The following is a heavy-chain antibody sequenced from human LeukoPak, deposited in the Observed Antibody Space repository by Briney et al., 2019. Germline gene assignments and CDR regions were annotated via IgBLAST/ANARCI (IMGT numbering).Heavy chain of an antibody. CDR3: ARILSSAWGELGY. CDR1: GFTFSTYG. CDR2: IRPDGSNE. J-gene: IGHJ4*02. Sequence: GGSLRLSCAASGFTFSTYGIHWVRQAPGQGLEWVAFIRPDGSNEYYADSVKGRFTISRDSSKNTLFLQMNRLRAQDTAVYYCARILSSAWGELGYWGQGTLVTVSS. D-gene: IGHD6-19*01. V-gene: IGHV3-30*02.